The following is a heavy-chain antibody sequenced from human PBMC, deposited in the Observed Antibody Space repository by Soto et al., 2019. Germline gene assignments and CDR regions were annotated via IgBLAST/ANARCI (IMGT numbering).Heavy chain of an antibody. CDR2: IYSGAST. J-gene: IGHJ4*02. Sequence: EVQFVESGEGWVQPGGSLRLSCAASGFTASTMSMIWFRQAPGKGLEWLSVIYSGASTFYADSVWGRFTISRYNSKNTVKLQMISLRAADTSLYDCARDPWAADYWGQGTMVTVSS. V-gene: IGHV3-66*01. CDR1: GFTASTMS. CDR3: ARDPWAADY. D-gene: IGHD3-16*01.